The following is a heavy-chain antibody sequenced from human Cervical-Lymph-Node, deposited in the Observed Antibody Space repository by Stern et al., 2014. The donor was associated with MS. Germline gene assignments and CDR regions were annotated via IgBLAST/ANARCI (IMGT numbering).Heavy chain of an antibody. CDR3: AREREQFRYYYYGMDV. CDR2: ISVYNDNT. Sequence: QLVQSGAEVKKPGASVKVSCKASGYTFTSYGISWVRQAPGQGLEWMGWISVYNDNTNYAQKFQGRVTMTTDTSTSTAYMELRSLRSDDTAVYYCAREREQFRYYYYGMDVWGQGTTVTVSS. CDR1: GYTFTSYG. V-gene: IGHV1-18*01. J-gene: IGHJ6*02. D-gene: IGHD1-26*01.